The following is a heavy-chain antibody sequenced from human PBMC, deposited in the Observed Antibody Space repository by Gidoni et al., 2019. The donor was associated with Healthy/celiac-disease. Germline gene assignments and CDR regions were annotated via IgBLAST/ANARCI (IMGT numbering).Heavy chain of an antibody. Sequence: QLQLQESGPGLVKPSETLSLTCTVSGGSISSSSYYWGWIRQPPGKGLEWIGSIYYSGSTYYNPSLKSRVTISVDTSKNQFSLKLSSVTAADTAVYYCARHTTAPTYPNWFDPWGQGTLVTVSS. J-gene: IGHJ5*02. D-gene: IGHD1-26*01. CDR3: ARHTTAPTYPNWFDP. CDR2: IYYSGST. CDR1: GGSISSSSYY. V-gene: IGHV4-39*01.